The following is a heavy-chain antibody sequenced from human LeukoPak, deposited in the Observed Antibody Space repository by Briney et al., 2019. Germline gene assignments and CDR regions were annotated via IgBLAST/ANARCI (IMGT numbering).Heavy chain of an antibody. J-gene: IGHJ6*02. V-gene: IGHV4-34*01. Sequence: YGGXXXXYYWSWIRQPPGKGLEWSGEINHSGSTNYNPSFKSRVTISVDTSKNQFSLKLSSVTAADTAVYYCARGIVVGVAARPKTYGMDVWGQGITVTVSS. CDR3: ARGIVVGVAARPKTYGMDV. CDR1: GGXXXXYY. D-gene: IGHD2-15*01. CDR2: INHSGST.